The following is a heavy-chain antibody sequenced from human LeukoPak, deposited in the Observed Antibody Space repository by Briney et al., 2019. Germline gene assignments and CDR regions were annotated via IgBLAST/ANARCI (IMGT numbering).Heavy chain of an antibody. CDR1: GYTFTSYD. CDR2: MNPNSGNT. D-gene: IGHD3-3*01. V-gene: IGHV1-8*01. J-gene: IGHJ6*03. CDR3: ARGLRFTIFGVDYYYYMDV. Sequence: ASVKVSCKASGYTFTSYDINWVRQATGQGLEWMGWMNPNSGNTGYAQKFQGRVTMTRNTSLSTAYMELSSLRSEDTAVYYCARGLRFTIFGVDYYYYMDVWGKGTTVTVSS.